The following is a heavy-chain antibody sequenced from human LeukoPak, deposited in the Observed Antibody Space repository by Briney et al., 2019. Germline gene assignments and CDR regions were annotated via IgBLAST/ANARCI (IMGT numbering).Heavy chain of an antibody. CDR1: GDGVSSNGAA. V-gene: IGHV6-1*01. CDR3: ARVGGYCNGSNCYLIDYFDY. J-gene: IGHJ4*02. D-gene: IGHD2-15*01. CDR2: TYYRSKWYN. Sequence: SQTLSLTCAISGDGVSSNGAAWTWIRQSPSRGLEWLGRTYYRSKWYNDYAVSVKSRITISADTSTNQFSLQLNSVTPEDTAVYYCARVGGYCNGSNCYLIDYFDYWDQGTLVTVSS.